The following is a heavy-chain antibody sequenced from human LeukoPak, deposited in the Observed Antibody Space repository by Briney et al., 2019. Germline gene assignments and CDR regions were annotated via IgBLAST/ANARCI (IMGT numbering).Heavy chain of an antibody. J-gene: IGHJ4*02. V-gene: IGHV3-66*01. CDR1: GFTFSEAC. CDR2: FYNGGST. CDR3: ARASQWLAFDD. Sequence: QSGGSLTLFCAVCGFTFSEACMSWVRHSPGKGLEWVSVFYNGGSTNYADSVKGRFTISSDNSKNTLYLQMNSLRVEDTAVYFCARASQWLAFDDWGQGTLVTVSS. D-gene: IGHD6-19*01.